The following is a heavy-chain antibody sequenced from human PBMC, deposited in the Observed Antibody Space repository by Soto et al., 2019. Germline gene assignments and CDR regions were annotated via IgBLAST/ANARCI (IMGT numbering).Heavy chain of an antibody. CDR3: ARDAPPPELRFLERHNYAYNGMDV. CDR2: ISCYNGKT. Sequence: GASVKVSCKTSGYSFTAYGISWVRQAPGQGLEWMGWISCYNGKTKYAQKVQGRVTMTTDTSTSTAYMEVRSLRSDDTAIYYCARDAPPPELRFLERHNYAYNGMDVWGQGTTVTVSS. V-gene: IGHV1-18*01. J-gene: IGHJ6*02. D-gene: IGHD3-3*01. CDR1: GYSFTAYG.